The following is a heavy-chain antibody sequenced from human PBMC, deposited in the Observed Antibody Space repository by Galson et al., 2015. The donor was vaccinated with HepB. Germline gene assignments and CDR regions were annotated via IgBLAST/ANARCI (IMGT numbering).Heavy chain of an antibody. V-gene: IGHV3-30*18. CDR3: AKLPTTTVVRASAFDI. CDR1: GFTFSSYG. Sequence: SLRLSCAASGFTFSSYGMHWVRQAPGKGLEWVAVISYDGSNKYYADSVKGRFTISRDNSKNTLYLQMNSLRAEDTAVYYCAKLPTTTVVRASAFDIWGQGTMVTVSS. CDR2: ISYDGSNK. D-gene: IGHD4-23*01. J-gene: IGHJ3*02.